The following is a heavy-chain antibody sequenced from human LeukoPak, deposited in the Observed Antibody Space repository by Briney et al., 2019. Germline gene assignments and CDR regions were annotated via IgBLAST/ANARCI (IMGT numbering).Heavy chain of an antibody. J-gene: IGHJ4*02. V-gene: IGHV3-48*01. CDR2: ISSSSSTI. D-gene: IGHD3-22*01. CDR3: AKPESPYYYDSSGYSFRY. Sequence: GGSLRLSCAASGFTFSSYSMNWVRQAPGKGLEWVSYISSSSSTIYYADSVKGRFTISRDNSKNTLYLQMNSLRAEDTAVYYCAKPESPYYYDSSGYSFRYWGQGTLVTVSS. CDR1: GFTFSSYS.